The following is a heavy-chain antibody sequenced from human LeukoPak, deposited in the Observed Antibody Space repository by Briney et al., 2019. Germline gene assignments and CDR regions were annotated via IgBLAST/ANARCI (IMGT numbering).Heavy chain of an antibody. V-gene: IGHV3-23*01. CDR2: FSGGGDS. Sequence: GGSLRLSCAVSGFTFSSFAMSWVRQAPGKGLEWVSAFSGGGDSFYADSVKGRFTISRDTSNKILSLQMSSLRAEDTAVYYCGKEVERHFDLKYWGQGTLVTVSS. CDR1: GFTFSSFA. J-gene: IGHJ4*02. CDR3: GKEVERHFDLKY.